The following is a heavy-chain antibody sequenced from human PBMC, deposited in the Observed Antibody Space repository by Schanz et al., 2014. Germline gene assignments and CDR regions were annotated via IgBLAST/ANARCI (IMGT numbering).Heavy chain of an antibody. J-gene: IGHJ4*02. Sequence: QVQLVQSGAEVKKPGASVKVSCKASGYTFTDYGVIWVRQAPGQGLEWMGRIIPVLAIADYAQKFQGRVTITADKSTTTAYMELSGLRSEDTAVYYCASSGAGYSSSWDFDYWGQGTLVTVSS. CDR3: ASSGAGYSSSWDFDY. V-gene: IGHV1-69*04. D-gene: IGHD6-13*01. CDR1: GYTFTDYG. CDR2: IIPVLAIA.